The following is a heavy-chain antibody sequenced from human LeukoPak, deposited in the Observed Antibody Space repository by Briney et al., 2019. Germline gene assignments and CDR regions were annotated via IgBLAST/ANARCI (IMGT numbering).Heavy chain of an antibody. J-gene: IGHJ4*02. CDR3: ARGLFEAASDY. Sequence: GGSLRLSCAASGFTFSSYSMNWARQAPGKGLEWISYISSSSSVIYYADSVKGRFTISRDNAKNSLFLQMNSLRAEDTALYYCARGLFEAASDYWGQGTLVSVSS. D-gene: IGHD3-3*01. CDR2: ISSSSSVI. V-gene: IGHV3-48*01. CDR1: GFTFSSYS.